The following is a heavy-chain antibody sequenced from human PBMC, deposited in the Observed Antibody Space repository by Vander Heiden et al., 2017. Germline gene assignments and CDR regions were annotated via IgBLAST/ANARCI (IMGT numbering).Heavy chain of an antibody. CDR2: ISWNSGSI. Sequence: EVQLVESGGGLVQPGRSLGLSCAASGFIFDDYAMHWVRQAPGKGLEWVSGISWNSGSIGYADSVKGRFTISRDNAKNSLYLQMNSLRAEDTALYYCARDWRGSDYYYYGMDVWGQGTTVTVSS. V-gene: IGHV3-9*01. CDR1: GFIFDDYA. J-gene: IGHJ6*02. CDR3: ARDWRGSDYYYYGMDV. D-gene: IGHD1-1*01.